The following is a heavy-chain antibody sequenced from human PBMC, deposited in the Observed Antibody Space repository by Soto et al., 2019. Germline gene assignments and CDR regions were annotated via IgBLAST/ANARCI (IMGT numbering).Heavy chain of an antibody. CDR3: AREERAFDAFDS. Sequence: QVQLQESGPGLVKPSQTLSLTCTVSGGSISSGGYYWSWIRQHPGKGLEWIGYIYYSGSTYYNPSLKRRVTISVATSKDQFSLKLSSVTAADTAVYYCAREERAFDAFDSWGQGTMVTVSS. CDR2: IYYSGST. V-gene: IGHV4-31*03. J-gene: IGHJ3*02. D-gene: IGHD1-1*01. CDR1: GGSISSGGYY.